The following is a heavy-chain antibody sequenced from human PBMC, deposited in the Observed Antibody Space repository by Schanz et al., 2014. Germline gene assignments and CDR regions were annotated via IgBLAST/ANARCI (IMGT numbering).Heavy chain of an antibody. CDR3: AREVGLYDRGWFDP. J-gene: IGHJ5*02. D-gene: IGHD3-22*01. V-gene: IGHV1-69*04. CDR1: GGTFSSFG. CDR2: IIPVLNIA. Sequence: VQLEQSGAEVKKPGSSVKVSCKASGGTFSSFGINWVRQAPGQGLEWMGKIIPVLNIATYAQRFQGRVTITADKSSDTAYMELSSLRSEDTAVYYCAREVGLYDRGWFDPWGQGTLVTVSS.